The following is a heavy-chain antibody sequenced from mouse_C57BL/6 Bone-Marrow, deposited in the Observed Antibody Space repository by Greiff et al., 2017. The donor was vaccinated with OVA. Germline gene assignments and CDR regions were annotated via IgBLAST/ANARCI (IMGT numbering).Heavy chain of an antibody. D-gene: IGHD1-1*01. CDR2: ISNGGGST. J-gene: IGHJ2*01. CDR1: GFTFSDYY. CDR3: ATSYYYGSSFFDY. Sequence: EVKLMESGGGLVQPGGSLKLSCAASGFTFSDYYMYWVRQTPEKRLEWVAYISNGGGSTYYPDTVKGRFTISRDNAKNTLYLQMSRLKSEDTAMYYCATSYYYGSSFFDYWGQGTTLTVSS. V-gene: IGHV5-12*01.